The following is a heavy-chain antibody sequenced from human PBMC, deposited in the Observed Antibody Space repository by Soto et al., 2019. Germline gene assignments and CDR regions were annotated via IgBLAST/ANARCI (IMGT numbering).Heavy chain of an antibody. CDR1: GFTFSSYG. J-gene: IGHJ4*02. Sequence: QVQLVESGGGVVQPGRSLRLSCAASGFTFSSYGMHWVRQAPGKGLEWVAVIWYDGSNKYYADSVKGRFTISRHNSKNTRYLQMNSLRAEDMAVYYCARDPGVGATWIDYWGQGTLVTVSS. D-gene: IGHD1-26*01. CDR2: IWYDGSNK. CDR3: ARDPGVGATWIDY. V-gene: IGHV3-33*01.